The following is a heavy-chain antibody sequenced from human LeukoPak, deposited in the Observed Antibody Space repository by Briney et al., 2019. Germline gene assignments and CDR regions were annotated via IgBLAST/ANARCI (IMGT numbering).Heavy chain of an antibody. D-gene: IGHD1-14*01. V-gene: IGHV3-30-3*01. CDR3: ARTPVSANNLPTGY. CDR1: GFIFSSYA. J-gene: IGHJ4*02. Sequence: GGSLRLSCAASGFIFSSYAMHWVRQAPGKGLEWVTIISYDGSSKYYADSVTGRFTISRDNSKNTLYLQMNNLRAADTALYYCARTPVSANNLPTGYRRQGTLVTVSS. CDR2: ISYDGSSK.